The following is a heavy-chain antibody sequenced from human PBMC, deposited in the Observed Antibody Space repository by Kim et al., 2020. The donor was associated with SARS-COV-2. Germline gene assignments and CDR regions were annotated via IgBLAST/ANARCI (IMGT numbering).Heavy chain of an antibody. D-gene: IGHD3-22*01. Sequence: GGSLRLSCAASGFTFSNAWMSWVRQAPGKGLEWVGRIRSKTDGGTTAYAAPVKGRFTISRDDSKNTLYLQMNSLKTEDTAVYYCTSQQRITMIVVVIFPDYWGQGTLVTVSS. J-gene: IGHJ4*02. CDR2: IRSKTDGGTT. CDR1: GFTFSNAW. CDR3: TSQQRITMIVVVIFPDY. V-gene: IGHV3-15*01.